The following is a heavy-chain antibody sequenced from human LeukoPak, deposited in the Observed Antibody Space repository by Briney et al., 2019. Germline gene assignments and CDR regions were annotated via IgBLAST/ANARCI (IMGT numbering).Heavy chain of an antibody. D-gene: IGHD1-1*01. Sequence: GGSLRLSCTVSGFTFGDYAMSWIRQAPGKGLEWAGFIRSKAYGETADYAASVKGRFTISRDDSKAIAYLQMNSLKTEDTAVYHCTRDRGAYNLYDYWGQGTLVTVSS. CDR2: IRSKAYGETA. CDR1: GFTFGDYA. J-gene: IGHJ4*02. CDR3: TRDRGAYNLYDY. V-gene: IGHV3-49*03.